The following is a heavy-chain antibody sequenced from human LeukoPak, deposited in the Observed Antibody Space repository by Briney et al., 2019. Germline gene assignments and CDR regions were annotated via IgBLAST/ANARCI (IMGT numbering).Heavy chain of an antibody. CDR3: NYHGVGARHFDY. CDR2: IYYSGST. J-gene: IGHJ4*02. CDR1: GGSISSGGYY. V-gene: IGHV4-31*03. D-gene: IGHD1-26*01. Sequence: SETLSLTCTVSGGSISSGGYYWSWIRQHPGKGLEWIGYIYYSGSTYYNPSLKSRVTISVDTSKNQFSLKLSSVTAADTAVYYCNYHGVGARHFDYWGQGTLVTVSS.